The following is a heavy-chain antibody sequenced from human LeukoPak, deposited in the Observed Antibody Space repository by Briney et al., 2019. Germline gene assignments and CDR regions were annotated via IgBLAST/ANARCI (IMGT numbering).Heavy chain of an antibody. J-gene: IGHJ4*02. D-gene: IGHD3-10*01. Sequence: SETLSPTCTVSGDSISSYYWSWVRQPPGQGLEWIAYMYYSGSTNYNPSLKSRVTVSIDTSKNQFSLMLTSVAAADTAVYYCARHGNQDSRSYPLDYWGQGILVTVSS. CDR1: GDSISSYY. V-gene: IGHV4-59*08. CDR2: MYYSGST. CDR3: ARHGNQDSRSYPLDY.